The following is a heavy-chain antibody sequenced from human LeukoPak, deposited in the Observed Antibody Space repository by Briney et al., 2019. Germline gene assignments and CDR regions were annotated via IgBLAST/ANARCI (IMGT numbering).Heavy chain of an antibody. D-gene: IGHD3-22*01. Sequence: ASVKVSCKASGYTFTSYYMHWARQAPGQGLEWMGIINPSGGSTSYAQKFQGRVTMTRDTSTSTVYMELSSLRSEDTAVYYCAGDSSGYNTFDYWGQGTLVTVSS. J-gene: IGHJ4*02. CDR3: AGDSSGYNTFDY. CDR2: INPSGGST. CDR1: GYTFTSYY. V-gene: IGHV1-46*03.